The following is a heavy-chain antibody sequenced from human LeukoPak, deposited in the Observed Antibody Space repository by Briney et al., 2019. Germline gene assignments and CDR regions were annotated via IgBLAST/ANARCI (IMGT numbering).Heavy chain of an antibody. J-gene: IGHJ6*04. CDR2: IYYSGST. Sequence: PSETLSLTCTVSGGSVSSGSYYWSWIRQPPGTGLEWIGYIYYSGSTNYNPSLKSRVTISVDTSKNQFSLKLSSVTAADTAVYYCSGQVSYYYGMDVWGKGTTVTVSS. CDR1: GGSVSSGSYY. V-gene: IGHV4-61*01. CDR3: SGQVSYYYGMDV.